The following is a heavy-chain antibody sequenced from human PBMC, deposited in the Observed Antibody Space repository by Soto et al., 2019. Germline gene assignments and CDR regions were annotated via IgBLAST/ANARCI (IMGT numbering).Heavy chain of an antibody. CDR3: ARDPLYCSGGSCYSAEYFQH. J-gene: IGHJ1*01. V-gene: IGHV1-18*01. CDR2: ISAYNGNT. Sequence: ASVKVSCKASGYTFTSYGISWVRQAPGQGLEWMGWISAYNGNTNYAQKLQGRVTMTTDTSTSTAYMELRSLRSDDTAVYYCARDPLYCSGGSCYSAEYFQHWGQGTLVTVSS. CDR1: GYTFTSYG. D-gene: IGHD2-15*01.